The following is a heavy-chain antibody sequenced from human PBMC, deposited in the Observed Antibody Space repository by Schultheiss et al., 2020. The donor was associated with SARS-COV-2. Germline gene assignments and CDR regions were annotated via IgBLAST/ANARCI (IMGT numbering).Heavy chain of an antibody. Sequence: SQNRALTCTVSGGSISSYYWSWIRQPAGKGLEWIGRIYTSGSTNYNPSLKSRVTMSVDTSKNQFSLKLSSVTAADTAVYYCARADTAMVLIAWGQGTLVTVSS. CDR3: ARADTAMVLIA. CDR2: IYTSGST. J-gene: IGHJ4*02. V-gene: IGHV4-4*07. CDR1: GGSISSYY. D-gene: IGHD5-18*01.